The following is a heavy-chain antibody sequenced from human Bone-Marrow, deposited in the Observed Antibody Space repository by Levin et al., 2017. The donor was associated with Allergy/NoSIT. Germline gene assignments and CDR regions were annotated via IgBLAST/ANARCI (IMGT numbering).Heavy chain of an antibody. CDR3: AKQEVASIHYYGMDV. CDR2: ISGGSGFI. CDR1: GFTFGDYA. D-gene: IGHD2-2*02. V-gene: IGHV3-23*01. J-gene: IGHJ6*02. Sequence: GGSLRLSCTASGFTFGDYALTWVRQAPGKGLEWVSVISGGSGFIFYAPSVKGRFTISRDNSKNTLYLQMKSLRAEDTAVYYCAKQEVASIHYYGMDVWGQGTTVIVSS.